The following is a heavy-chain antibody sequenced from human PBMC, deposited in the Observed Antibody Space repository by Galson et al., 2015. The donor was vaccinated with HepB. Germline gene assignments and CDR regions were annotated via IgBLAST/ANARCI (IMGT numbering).Heavy chain of an antibody. Sequence: SLRLSCAASGFTFSDAWMSWVRQAPGKGLEWVGRIKSQDDGGTADYAAPVKDRFTLSRDDSENTVYLQMKSLKSEDTAVYYCNTDRVMRTSGGTMRDFWGQGTLVTVSS. J-gene: IGHJ4*02. V-gene: IGHV3-15*01. CDR2: IKSQDDGGTA. CDR3: NTDRVMRTSGGTMRDF. CDR1: GFTFSDAW. D-gene: IGHD3-16*01.